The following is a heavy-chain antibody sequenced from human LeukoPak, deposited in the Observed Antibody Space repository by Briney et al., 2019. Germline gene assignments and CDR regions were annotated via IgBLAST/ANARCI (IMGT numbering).Heavy chain of an antibody. Sequence: PSETLSLTCTVSGGSISSSSYYWSWIRQPAGKGLEWIGRIYTSGSTNYNPSLKSRVTISVDTSKNQFSLKLSSVTAADTAVYYCARTYYDFWSGYYRDNNWFDPWGQGTLVTVSS. J-gene: IGHJ5*02. V-gene: IGHV4-61*02. CDR1: GGSISSSSYY. CDR2: IYTSGST. D-gene: IGHD3-3*01. CDR3: ARTYYDFWSGYYRDNNWFDP.